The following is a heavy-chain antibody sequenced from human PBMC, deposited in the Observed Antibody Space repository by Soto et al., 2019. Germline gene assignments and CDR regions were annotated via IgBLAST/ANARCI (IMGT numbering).Heavy chain of an antibody. Sequence: PSETLSLTCAVYGGSFSGYYWSWIRQPPGKGLEWIGEINHSGSTNYNPSLKSRVTMSADTSKNQFSLKLSSVTAADTAVYYCARGPGALQVVGIYYYYYYIDVWGKGTTVTAP. CDR3: ARGPGALQVVGIYYYYYYIDV. CDR2: INHSGST. V-gene: IGHV4-34*01. J-gene: IGHJ6*03. CDR1: GGSFSGYY. D-gene: IGHD3-16*01.